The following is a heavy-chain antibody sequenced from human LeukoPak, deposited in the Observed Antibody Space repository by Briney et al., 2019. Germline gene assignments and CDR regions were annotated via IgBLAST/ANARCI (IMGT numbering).Heavy chain of an antibody. D-gene: IGHD1-26*01. J-gene: IGHJ4*02. V-gene: IGHV1-46*01. Sequence: APVKVSCKASGYTFTSYYMHWVRQAPGQGLEWMGIINPSGGSTSYAQKFQGRVTLTRDTSTSTVYMELSSLRSEDTAVYYCARDLEGIVGAVDYWGQGTLVTVSS. CDR3: ARDLEGIVGAVDY. CDR2: INPSGGST. CDR1: GYTFTSYY.